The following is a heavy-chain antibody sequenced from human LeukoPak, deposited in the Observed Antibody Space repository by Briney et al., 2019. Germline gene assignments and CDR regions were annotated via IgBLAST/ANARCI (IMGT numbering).Heavy chain of an antibody. CDR1: GGSISSGDYY. D-gene: IGHD4-17*01. CDR3: ARGRGGHGDLGHFDS. CDR2: IYYSGST. J-gene: IGHJ4*02. Sequence: PSETLSLTCTVSGGSISSGDYYWSWIRQPPGEGLEWIGYIYYSGSTYYNPSLKSRVTISIDTSKNQFSLKLRSVTAADTALYYCARGRGGHGDLGHFDSWGQGILVTVSS. V-gene: IGHV4-30-4*08.